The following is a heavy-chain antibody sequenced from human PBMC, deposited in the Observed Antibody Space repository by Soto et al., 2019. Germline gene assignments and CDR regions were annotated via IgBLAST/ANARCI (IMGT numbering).Heavy chain of an antibody. D-gene: IGHD6-25*01. J-gene: IGHJ6*02. CDR1: GFTFTNYF. CDR2: ISPDDGST. Sequence: QVQLVQSGAEVKKPGASVKVSCKASGFTFTNYFFHWVRQAPRQGLEWMGIISPDDGSTNYVQSLQGRVTMTSDTSTSTVYMELSRLRSEDTAVYYCARGDGRGSSGFYYYYGVDVWGHGPTVPVSS. CDR3: ARGDGRGSSGFYYYYGVDV. V-gene: IGHV1-46*01.